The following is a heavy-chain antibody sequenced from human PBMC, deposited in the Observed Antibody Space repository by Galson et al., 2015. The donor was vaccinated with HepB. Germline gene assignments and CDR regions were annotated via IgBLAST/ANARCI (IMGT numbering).Heavy chain of an antibody. CDR2: IDPSDSYT. Sequence: QSGAEVKKPGESLRISCKGSGYSFTSYWISWVRQMPGKGLEWMGRIDPSDSYTNYSPSFQGHVTISADKSISTAYLQWSSLKASDTAMYYCARPLYYYGSGSYYKLDAFDIWGQGTMVTVSS. CDR1: GYSFTSYW. J-gene: IGHJ3*02. CDR3: ARPLYYYGSGSYYKLDAFDI. V-gene: IGHV5-10-1*01. D-gene: IGHD3-10*01.